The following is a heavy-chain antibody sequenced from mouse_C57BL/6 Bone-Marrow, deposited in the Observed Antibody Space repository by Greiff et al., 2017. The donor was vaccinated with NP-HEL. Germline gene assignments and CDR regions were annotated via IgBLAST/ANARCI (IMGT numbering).Heavy chain of an antibody. CDR2: IDPENGDT. CDR3: TTWGSLWYFDY. CDR1: GFNITDDY. J-gene: IGHJ2*01. Sequence: EVQLQQSGAELVRPGASVKLSCTASGFNITDDYMHWVKQRPEQGLEWIGWIDPENGDTEYASKFQGKATITADTSSNTAYLQLSSLTSEDTAVYYCTTWGSLWYFDYWGQGTTLTVSS. D-gene: IGHD6-2*01. V-gene: IGHV14-4*01.